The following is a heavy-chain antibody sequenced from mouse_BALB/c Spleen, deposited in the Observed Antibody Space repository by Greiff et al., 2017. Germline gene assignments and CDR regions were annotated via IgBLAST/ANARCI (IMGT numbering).Heavy chain of an antibody. Sequence: EVKLVESGGGLVQPGGSLRLSCATSGFTFTDYYMSWVRQPPGKALEWLGFIRNKANGYTTEYSASVKGRFTISRDNSQSILYLQMNTLRAEDSATYYCARGYYGSYAMDYWGQGTSVTVSS. V-gene: IGHV7-3*02. CDR3: ARGYYGSYAMDY. D-gene: IGHD1-1*01. J-gene: IGHJ4*01. CDR1: GFTFTDYY. CDR2: IRNKANGYTT.